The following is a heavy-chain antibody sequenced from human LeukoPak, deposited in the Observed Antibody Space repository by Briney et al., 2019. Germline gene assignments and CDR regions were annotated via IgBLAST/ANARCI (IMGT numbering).Heavy chain of an antibody. D-gene: IGHD3-3*01. J-gene: IGHJ4*02. CDR1: GFTFSSYW. CDR3: ARVEPIRLLVDY. Sequence: GGSLRLSCAASGFTFSSYWMHWVRQAPGKGLVWVSRINSDGSSTTYADSVKGRCTISRDNAKNTLYLQMNSLRAEDTAVYYCARVEPIRLLVDYWGQGTLVTVSS. V-gene: IGHV3-74*01. CDR2: INSDGSST.